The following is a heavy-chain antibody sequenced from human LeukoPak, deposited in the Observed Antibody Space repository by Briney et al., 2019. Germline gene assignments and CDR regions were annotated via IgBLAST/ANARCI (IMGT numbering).Heavy chain of an antibody. CDR1: GYTLTEFS. CDR3: TRGASMNRGIIIYYFDY. Sequence: PSVKLSCKVSGYTLTEFSMHWVRQAPGKGLEWMGGIDPEDGTTIYVQQLQGRVTMTEDRSTDTAYLELTSWTSESPALYYCTRGASMNRGIIIYYFDYWGQGTLVTVSS. J-gene: IGHJ4*02. D-gene: IGHD3-10*01. V-gene: IGHV1-24*01. CDR2: IDPEDGTT.